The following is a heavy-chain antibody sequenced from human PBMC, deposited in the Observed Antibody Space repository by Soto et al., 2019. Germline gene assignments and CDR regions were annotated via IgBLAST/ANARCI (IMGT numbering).Heavy chain of an antibody. CDR3: ARDYCSSTSCQQRKYFYYYMDV. D-gene: IGHD2-2*01. V-gene: IGHV3-7*01. J-gene: IGHJ6*03. Sequence: GGSLRLSCAASGFTFSSYWMSWVRQAPGKGLEWVANIKRDGSEIYYVDSVRGRFTISRDNAKNSLFPQMNSLRAEDTAVYYCARDYCSSTSCQQRKYFYYYMDVWGKGTTVTVSS. CDR1: GFTFSSYW. CDR2: IKRDGSEI.